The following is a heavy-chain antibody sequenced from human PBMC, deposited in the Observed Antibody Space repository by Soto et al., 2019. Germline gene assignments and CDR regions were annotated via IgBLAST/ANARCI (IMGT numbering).Heavy chain of an antibody. J-gene: IGHJ6*02. CDR2: ISYSGST. CDR3: ARESRDIVVVPAVYGMDV. CDR1: GASISSYY. Sequence: PSETLSLTCTVSGASISSYYWTWIRQPPGKGLEWIGYISYSGSTYYNPSLKSRVTISVDTSKNQFSLKLTSVTAADTAVYYCARESRDIVVVPAVYGMDVWGQGTTVTVSS. D-gene: IGHD2-2*01. V-gene: IGHV4-59*12.